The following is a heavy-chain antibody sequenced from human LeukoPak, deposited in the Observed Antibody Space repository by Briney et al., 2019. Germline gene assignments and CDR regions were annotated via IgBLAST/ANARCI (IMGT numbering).Heavy chain of an antibody. CDR3: ARDEMIVVASYYYYGMDV. D-gene: IGHD3-22*01. Sequence: PGGSLRLSCAASGFIFSDYWMAWVRQAPGKGLEWMANIKQDGSQTYYVDSVKGRFTISRDNAKNSLYLQMNSLRAEDTAVYYCARDEMIVVASYYYYGMDVWGQGTTVTVSS. J-gene: IGHJ6*02. V-gene: IGHV3-7*01. CDR1: GFIFSDYW. CDR2: IKQDGSQT.